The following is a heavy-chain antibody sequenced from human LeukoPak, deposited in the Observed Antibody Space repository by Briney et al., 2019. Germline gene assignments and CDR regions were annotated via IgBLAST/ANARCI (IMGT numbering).Heavy chain of an antibody. CDR1: GFSFSSYA. CDR3: AKEGKYSRPIDY. Sequence: GASLSLSCAASGFSFSSYAMSWVRQAPGKGLEWVSAISGSGGSTYYADPVKGRFTISRDNSKNTLYLQMNSLRAEDTAVYYCAKEGKYSRPIDYWGQGTLVTVSS. J-gene: IGHJ4*02. V-gene: IGHV3-23*01. D-gene: IGHD6-6*01. CDR2: ISGSGGST.